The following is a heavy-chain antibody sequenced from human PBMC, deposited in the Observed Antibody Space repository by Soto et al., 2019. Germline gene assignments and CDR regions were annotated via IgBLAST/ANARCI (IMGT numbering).Heavy chain of an antibody. Sequence: VQLVQSGAEEKKPGASGKVSCKASGNTFTSYAMHWVRQAPGQRLEWMGWINAGNGNTKYSQKFQGRVTITRDTSASTAYMELSSLRSEDTAVYYCARDPSYYGMDVWGQGTTVTVSS. CDR2: INAGNGNT. CDR3: ARDPSYYGMDV. V-gene: IGHV1-3*05. CDR1: GNTFTSYA. J-gene: IGHJ6*02.